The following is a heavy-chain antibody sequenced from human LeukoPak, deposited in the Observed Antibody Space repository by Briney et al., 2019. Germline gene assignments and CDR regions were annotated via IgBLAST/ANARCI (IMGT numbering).Heavy chain of an antibody. CDR1: GGSVSSGGYY. Sequence: PSETLSLTCTVSGGSVSSGGYYWSWIRQPPGKGLEWIGEINHSGSTNYNPSLKSRVTISVDTSKNQFSLKLSSVTAADTAVYYCASFVRDCSSTSCKGPFDYWGQGTLVTVSS. J-gene: IGHJ4*02. CDR3: ASFVRDCSSTSCKGPFDY. CDR2: INHSGST. V-gene: IGHV4-61*08. D-gene: IGHD2-2*01.